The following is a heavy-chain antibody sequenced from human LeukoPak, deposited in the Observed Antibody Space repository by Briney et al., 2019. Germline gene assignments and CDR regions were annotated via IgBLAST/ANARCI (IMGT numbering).Heavy chain of an antibody. Sequence: PGGSLRLSCAASGFTFSSYAMSWVRQAPWKGLEWVSAISGSGGSTYYADSVKGRFTISRDNSKNTLYLQMNSLRAEDTAVYYCASADSSGYYLDCWGQGTLVTVSS. D-gene: IGHD3-22*01. CDR3: ASADSSGYYLDC. CDR1: GFTFSSYA. V-gene: IGHV3-23*01. CDR2: ISGSGGST. J-gene: IGHJ4*02.